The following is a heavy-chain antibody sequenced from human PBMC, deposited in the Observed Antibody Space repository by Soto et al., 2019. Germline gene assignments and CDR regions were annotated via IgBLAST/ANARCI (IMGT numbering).Heavy chain of an antibody. J-gene: IGHJ5*02. V-gene: IGHV4-59*01. Sequence: SETLSLTCTVSGGSISSYYWSWIRQPPGKGLEWIGYIYYSGSTNYNPSLKSRVTISVDTSKNQFSLKLSSVTAADTAVYYCAREGGGGWWFDPWGQGTLVTVSS. CDR2: IYYSGST. CDR1: GGSISSYY. D-gene: IGHD6-19*01. CDR3: AREGGGGWWFDP.